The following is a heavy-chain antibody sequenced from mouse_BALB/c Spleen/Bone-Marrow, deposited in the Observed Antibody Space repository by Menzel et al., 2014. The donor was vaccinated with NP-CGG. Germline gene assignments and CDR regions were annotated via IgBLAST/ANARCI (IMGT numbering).Heavy chain of an antibody. D-gene: IGHD1-1*01. J-gene: IGHJ3*01. Sequence: VQLQQSGAELVKPGASVKLSCTASGFNIKDTYMHWVKQRPEQGLEWIGRIDPANGNTKYDPKFQGKATITADTSSNTAYLQPSSLTSEDTAVYYCAMYYYGSSLFAYWGQGTLVTVSA. CDR2: IDPANGNT. CDR3: AMYYYGSSLFAY. CDR1: GFNIKDTY. V-gene: IGHV14-3*02.